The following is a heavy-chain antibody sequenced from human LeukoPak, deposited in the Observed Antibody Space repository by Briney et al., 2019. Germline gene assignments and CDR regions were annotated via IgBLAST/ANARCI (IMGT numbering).Heavy chain of an antibody. J-gene: IGHJ4*02. V-gene: IGHV3-13*01. Sequence: GGSLRLSCAASGFTFSSYDMHWVRQATGKGLEWVSAIGTAGDTYYPGSVKGRFTISRENAKNSLYLQMNSLRAGDTAVYYCARASSGYGSTYYFDYWGQGTLVTVSS. CDR1: GFTFSSYD. D-gene: IGHD5-12*01. CDR3: ARASSGYGSTYYFDY. CDR2: IGTAGDT.